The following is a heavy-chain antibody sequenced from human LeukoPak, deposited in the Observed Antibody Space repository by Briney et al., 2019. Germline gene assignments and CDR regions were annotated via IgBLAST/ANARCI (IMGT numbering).Heavy chain of an antibody. Sequence: GGSLRLSCAASGFMFSSNWMSWVRLAPGKGLEWVANIKEDGTETYYVDSVKGRFTISRDNAKNSLYLQMNSLRVENTAVYYCAKEGRSLQTYWGQGTLVTVSS. V-gene: IGHV3-7*03. CDR1: GFMFSSNW. CDR3: AKEGRSLQTY. J-gene: IGHJ4*02. D-gene: IGHD5-24*01. CDR2: IKEDGTET.